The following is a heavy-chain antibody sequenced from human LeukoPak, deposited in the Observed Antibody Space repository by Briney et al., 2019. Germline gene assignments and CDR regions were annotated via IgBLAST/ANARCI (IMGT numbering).Heavy chain of an antibody. V-gene: IGHV1-69*04. J-gene: IGHJ4*02. Sequence: GASVKVSCKASGGTFSSYAISWVRQAPGQGLEWMGRIIPILGIANYAQKFQGRVTITADKSTSTAYMELSSLRSEDTAVYYCARDLAEKAYSSGWSDYWGQGTLVTVSS. CDR2: IIPILGIA. CDR3: ARDLAEKAYSSGWSDY. D-gene: IGHD6-19*01. CDR1: GGTFSSYA.